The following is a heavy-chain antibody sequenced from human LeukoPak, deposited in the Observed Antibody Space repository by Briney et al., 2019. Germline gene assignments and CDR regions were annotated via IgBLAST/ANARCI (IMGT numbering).Heavy chain of an antibody. CDR2: INHSGST. CDR3: ARGIGQWLAVIYYFDY. CDR1: GGSFSGYY. D-gene: IGHD6-19*01. V-gene: IGHV4-34*01. J-gene: IGHJ4*02. Sequence: SETLSLTCAVYGGSFSGYYWSWIRQPPGKGLEWIGEINHSGSTNYNPSLKSRVTISVDTSKNQFSLKLSSVTAADTAVYYCARGIGQWLAVIYYFDYWGQGTLVTVSS.